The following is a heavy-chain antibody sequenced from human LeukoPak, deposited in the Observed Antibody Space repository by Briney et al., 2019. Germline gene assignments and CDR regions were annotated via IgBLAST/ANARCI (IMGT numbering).Heavy chain of an antibody. Sequence: VASVKVSCKASGGTFSSYAISWVRQAPGQGLEWMERIIPILGIANYAQKFQGRVTITADKSTSTAYMELSSLRSEDTAVYYCARGVRGQWLVYDYWGQGTLVTVSS. CDR1: GGTFSSYA. J-gene: IGHJ4*02. CDR3: ARGVRGQWLVYDY. CDR2: IIPILGIA. D-gene: IGHD6-19*01. V-gene: IGHV1-69*04.